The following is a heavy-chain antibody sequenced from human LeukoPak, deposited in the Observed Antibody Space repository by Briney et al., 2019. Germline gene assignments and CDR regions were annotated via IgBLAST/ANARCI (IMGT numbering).Heavy chain of an antibody. CDR3: ARGRGGGYCSGGSCYELDYYYYGMDV. CDR2: MNDNSGNT. J-gene: IGHJ6*02. CDR1: GYTFTRYE. V-gene: IGHV1-8*01. Sequence: ASVKVSCKASGYTFTRYEINWVRQAAGQGLEWVGWMNDNSGNTAYARKFQGRVTMTRNTSISTAYMELSSLRSEDTAVYYCARGRGGGYCSGGSCYELDYYYYGMDVWGQGTTVTVSS. D-gene: IGHD2-15*01.